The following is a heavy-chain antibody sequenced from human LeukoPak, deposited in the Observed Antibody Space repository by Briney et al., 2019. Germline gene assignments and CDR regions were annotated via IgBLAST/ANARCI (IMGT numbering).Heavy chain of an antibody. V-gene: IGHV3-21*01. J-gene: IGHJ4*02. Sequence: GGSLRLPCVASGFTFSSYAMNWVRQAPGKGLEWVSAISSSSSYIYYADSMKGRFTISRDNAKNSLYLQMNSLRAEDTAVYYCAHSSGYAYGLDYWGQGTLVTVSS. D-gene: IGHD5-18*01. CDR2: ISSSSSYI. CDR1: GFTFSSYA. CDR3: AHSSGYAYGLDY.